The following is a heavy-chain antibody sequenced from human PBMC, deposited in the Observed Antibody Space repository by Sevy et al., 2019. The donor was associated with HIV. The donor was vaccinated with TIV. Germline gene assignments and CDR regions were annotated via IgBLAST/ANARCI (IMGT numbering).Heavy chain of an antibody. V-gene: IGHV3-21*01. D-gene: IGHD6-13*01. CDR3: ARDVSSSWPGGGYYGMDV. CDR1: GFTFSSYS. CDR2: ISSSSSYI. Sequence: GGSLRLSCAASGFTFSSYSMNWVRQAPGKGLEWVSSISSSSSYIYYADSVKGRFTISRDNAKNSLYLQMNSLRAEDTAVYYCARDVSSSWPGGGYYGMDVWGQGTTVTVSS. J-gene: IGHJ6*02.